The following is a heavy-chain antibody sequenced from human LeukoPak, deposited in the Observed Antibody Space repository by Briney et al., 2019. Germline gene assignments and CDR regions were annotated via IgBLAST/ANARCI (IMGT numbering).Heavy chain of an antibody. Sequence: SGGSLRLSCAASGFTFSSYAMHWVRQAPGKGLEWVAVISYDGSNKYYADSVKGRFTISRDNSKNTLYLQMNSLRAEDTAVYYCAKEIWPTVTTPGHTHFDYWGQGTLVTVSS. D-gene: IGHD4-17*01. J-gene: IGHJ4*02. CDR2: ISYDGSNK. CDR3: AKEIWPTVTTPGHTHFDY. V-gene: IGHV3-30*04. CDR1: GFTFSSYA.